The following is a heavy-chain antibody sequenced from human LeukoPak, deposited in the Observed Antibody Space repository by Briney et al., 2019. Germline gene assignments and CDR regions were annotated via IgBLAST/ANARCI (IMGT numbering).Heavy chain of an antibody. J-gene: IGHJ5*02. D-gene: IGHD6-13*01. CDR1: GYSISSGYY. CDR2: IYTSGST. V-gene: IGHV4-38-2*02. Sequence: SETLSLTCTVSGYSISSGYYWGWIRQPPGKGLEWIGSIYTSGSTNYNPSLKSRVTMSVDTSKNQFSLKLSSVTAADTAVYYCARVSDYSSTWYGDWFDPWGQGTLVTVSS. CDR3: ARVSDYSSTWYGDWFDP.